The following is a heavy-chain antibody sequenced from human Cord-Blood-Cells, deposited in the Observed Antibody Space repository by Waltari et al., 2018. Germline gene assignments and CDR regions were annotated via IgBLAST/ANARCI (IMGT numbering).Heavy chain of an antibody. J-gene: IGHJ4*02. CDR1: GFTFRSYA. Sequence: QVHLVASGGGVVQPGRSMILSFAASGFTFRSYALHWFRQAAGKEMEWGADSSYKGSNKYSADSVKCRFTISRSNSKNALYLEMNSVRAEDMVVYYCARDPQGTHFDYWGQGTLVTVSS. CDR3: ARDPQGTHFDY. CDR2: SSYKGSNK. V-gene: IGHV3-30-3*01. D-gene: IGHD3-10*01.